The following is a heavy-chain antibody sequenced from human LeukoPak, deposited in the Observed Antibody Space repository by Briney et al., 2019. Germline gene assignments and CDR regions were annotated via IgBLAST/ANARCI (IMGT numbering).Heavy chain of an antibody. CDR2: ICYSGST. V-gene: IGHV4-39*01. D-gene: IGHD3-10*01. CDR1: GGSISSSSYY. Sequence: SETLSLTCTVSGGSISSSSYYWGWIRQPPGKGLEWIGSICYSGSTYYNPSLKSRVTISVDTSKNQFSLKLSSVTAADTAVYYCARTTPVTAGIDYWGQGTLVTVSS. J-gene: IGHJ4*02. CDR3: ARTTPVTAGIDY.